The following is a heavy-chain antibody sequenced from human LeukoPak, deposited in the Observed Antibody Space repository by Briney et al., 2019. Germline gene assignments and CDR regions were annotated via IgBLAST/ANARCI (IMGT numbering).Heavy chain of an antibody. D-gene: IGHD6-13*01. V-gene: IGHV3-30-3*01. CDR3: ARDPAEIAAAGHYFDY. CDR2: ISYDGSNK. CDR1: GFTFSSYA. J-gene: IGHJ4*02. Sequence: GGSLRLSCAASGFTFSSYAMHWVRQAPGKGLEWVAVISYDGSNKYYADSVKGRFTISRDNSKNMLYLQMNSLRAEDTAVYYCARDPAEIAAAGHYFDYWGQGTLVTVSS.